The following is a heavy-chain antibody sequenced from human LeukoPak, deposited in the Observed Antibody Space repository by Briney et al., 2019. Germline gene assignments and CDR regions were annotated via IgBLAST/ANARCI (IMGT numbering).Heavy chain of an antibody. J-gene: IGHJ4*01. D-gene: IGHD3-22*01. Sequence: PSETLSLTCTVSGGSISSYYWSWIRQPPGKGLEWIGYIYYSGSTNYNPSLKSRVTISVDTSMNQFSLKLSSVTAADTAVYYFARKDRRDSSGYYTYFDYCGHRTPGTASS. V-gene: IGHV4-59*01. CDR3: ARKDRRDSSGYYTYFDY. CDR2: IYYSGST. CDR1: GGSISSYY.